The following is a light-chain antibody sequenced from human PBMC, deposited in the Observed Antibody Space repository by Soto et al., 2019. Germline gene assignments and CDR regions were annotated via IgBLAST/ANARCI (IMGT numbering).Light chain of an antibody. CDR3: QSYNSSLSGYV. Sequence: QAVVTQPPSVSEAPGQRVTISCTGSSYNIGAGYEAHWYQQFPGTAPKLLIYENNNRPSRVPDRFSGSKSGTSDYLAITGLQAEDDAEYYSQSYNSSLSGYVFGTGTKLTVL. V-gene: IGLV1-40*01. CDR1: SYNIGAGYE. CDR2: ENN. J-gene: IGLJ1*01.